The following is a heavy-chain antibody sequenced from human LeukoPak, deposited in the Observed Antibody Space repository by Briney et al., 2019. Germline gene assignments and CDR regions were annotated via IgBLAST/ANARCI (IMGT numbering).Heavy chain of an antibody. CDR3: AKRRAAAGTSTYYFYYMDV. D-gene: IGHD6-13*01. CDR1: GFIFSSYA. Sequence: GGSLRLSCAASGFIFSSYAMHWVRQAPGKGLEWVAVISYDGSNKYYADSVKGRFTISRDNSKNTLYLQMNSLRAEDTAVYYCAKRRAAAGTSTYYFYYMDVWGKGTTVTISS. CDR2: ISYDGSNK. J-gene: IGHJ6*03. V-gene: IGHV3-30*04.